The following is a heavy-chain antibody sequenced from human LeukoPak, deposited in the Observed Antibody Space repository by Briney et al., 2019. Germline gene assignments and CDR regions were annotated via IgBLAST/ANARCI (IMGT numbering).Heavy chain of an antibody. CDR2: ISASGGDT. CDR1: GFSFSTYS. D-gene: IGHD2-8*01. CDR3: AKDVRRCNGACT. J-gene: IGHJ5*02. V-gene: IGHV3-23*01. Sequence: GGSLRLSCAASGFSFSTYSFSWVRQAPGRGLEWVSGISASGGDTFYADSVKGRFTISRDNSKNTLSLQMNSLRVEDTAIYYCAKDVRRCNGACTWGQGTLVTVSS.